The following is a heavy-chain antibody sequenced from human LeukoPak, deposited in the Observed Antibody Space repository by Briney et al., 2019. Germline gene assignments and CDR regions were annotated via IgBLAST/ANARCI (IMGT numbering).Heavy chain of an antibody. CDR3: ARGWKQLVC. V-gene: IGHV4-4*07. J-gene: IGHJ4*02. CDR1: GDFISRYY. Sequence: PSETLSLTCSVSGDFISRYYWNWIRQPAGKGLEWIGRVFTSGTTNYNPSLKSRVSISADKSKNQLSLRLSSVTAADTAIYYCARGWKQLVCWGQGAPVTVSS. CDR2: VFTSGTT. D-gene: IGHD1-1*01.